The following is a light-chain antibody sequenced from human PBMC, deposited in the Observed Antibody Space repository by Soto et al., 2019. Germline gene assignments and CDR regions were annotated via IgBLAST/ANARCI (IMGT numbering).Light chain of an antibody. CDR3: QQYNNWPRT. V-gene: IGKV3-15*01. Sequence: EIVLTQSPGTLSLSPGERATLSFSASQSVSSNYLAWYQQKPGQAPRLLIYGASTRATGIPARFSGSGSGTEFTLTISSLQSEDFAVYYCQQYNNWPRTFGQGTKVDIK. J-gene: IGKJ1*01. CDR1: QSVSSN. CDR2: GAS.